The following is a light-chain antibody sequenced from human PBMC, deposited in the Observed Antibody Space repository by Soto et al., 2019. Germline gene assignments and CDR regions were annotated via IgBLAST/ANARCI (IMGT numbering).Light chain of an antibody. J-gene: IGLJ2*01. CDR3: QSYASSLSGNVV. V-gene: IGLV1-40*01. Sequence: QSVLTQPPSVSGAPGQRVTISCSVSSSNIGAGYDVHWYQQLPGTAPKLLIYGNSNRPSGVPDRFSGSKSGTSASLAITGLQAEDEADYYGQSYASSLSGNVVFGGGTKLTVL. CDR1: SSNIGAGYD. CDR2: GNS.